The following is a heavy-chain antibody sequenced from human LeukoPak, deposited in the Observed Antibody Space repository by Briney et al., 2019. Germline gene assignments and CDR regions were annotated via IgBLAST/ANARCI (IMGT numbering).Heavy chain of an antibody. V-gene: IGHV3-66*01. CDR2: IYSGGTP. J-gene: IGHJ3*02. CDR3: ARASRQFQDAFDI. CDR1: GLTVGINY. D-gene: IGHD5-24*01. Sequence: GGSLTLSCAASGLTVGINYTSWIRQAPGRGLEWVSAIYSGGTPDSVDSVKDRFTISRDDSKNTLYLQMNSPRAEDTAVYYCARASRQFQDAFDIWGQGTMVTVSS.